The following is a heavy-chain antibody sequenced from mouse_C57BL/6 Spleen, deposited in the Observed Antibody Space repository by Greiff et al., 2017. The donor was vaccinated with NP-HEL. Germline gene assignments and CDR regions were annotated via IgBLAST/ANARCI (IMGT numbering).Heavy chain of an antibody. CDR1: GYTFTGYW. J-gene: IGHJ4*01. CDR3: ASSPTTVDAMDY. Sequence: QVQLKQSGAELMKPGASVKLSCKATGYTFTGYWIEWVKQRPGHGLEWIGEILPGSDSTNYNEKFKGKATFTADTSSNTAYMQLSSLTTEDSAIYYCASSPTTVDAMDYWGQGTSVTVSS. D-gene: IGHD1-1*01. V-gene: IGHV1-9*01. CDR2: ILPGSDST.